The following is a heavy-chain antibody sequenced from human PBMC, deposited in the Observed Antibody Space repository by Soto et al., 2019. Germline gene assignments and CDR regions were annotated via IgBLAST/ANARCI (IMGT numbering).Heavy chain of an antibody. Sequence: GESLKISCKGSGYSFTSYWISWVRQMPGKGLEWMGRIDPSDSYTNYSPSFQGHVTISADKSISTAYLQWSSLKASDTAMYYCARHPLAVTTPYYYYGMDVWGQGTTVTVSS. D-gene: IGHD4-17*01. CDR3: ARHPLAVTTPYYYYGMDV. V-gene: IGHV5-10-1*01. CDR2: IDPSDSYT. J-gene: IGHJ6*02. CDR1: GYSFTSYW.